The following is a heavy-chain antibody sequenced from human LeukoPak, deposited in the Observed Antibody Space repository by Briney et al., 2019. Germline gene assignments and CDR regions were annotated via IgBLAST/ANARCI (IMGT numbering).Heavy chain of an antibody. J-gene: IGHJ4*02. CDR1: GFSFDAYA. D-gene: IGHD6-13*01. Sequence: GGSLRISCAASGFSFDAYAMSWVRQAPGKGLEWVSGINWDGGSTFYADSVKGRFTISRDNAKNTLYLQMNSLRAEDTALYYCARDLSSSWYNFGYWGQGTLVTVSS. CDR2: INWDGGST. V-gene: IGHV3-20*04. CDR3: ARDLSSSWYNFGY.